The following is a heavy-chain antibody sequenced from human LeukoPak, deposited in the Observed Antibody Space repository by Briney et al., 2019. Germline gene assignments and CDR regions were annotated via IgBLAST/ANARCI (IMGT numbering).Heavy chain of an antibody. J-gene: IGHJ3*02. CDR1: VDSMSIYY. V-gene: IGHV4-4*07. Sequence: SDTLSLTCTVSVDSMSIYYWSWIRDPAGKGLEWIGRLYSSGTTSYNPSLKSRDTISVDKSKRQFSLQLSSVTDADTAVYYCERDGRDNSGYETGVFDIWGQGTMVTVSS. CDR3: ERDGRDNSGYETGVFDI. CDR2: LYSSGTT. D-gene: IGHD5-12*01.